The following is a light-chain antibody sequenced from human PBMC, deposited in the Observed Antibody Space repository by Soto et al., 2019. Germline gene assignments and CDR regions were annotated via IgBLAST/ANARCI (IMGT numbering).Light chain of an antibody. V-gene: IGLV1-40*01. J-gene: IGLJ3*02. CDR2: DNS. CDR1: SSNIGARYD. Sequence: QSVLTQPPSVSGAPGQRVTISCTGSSSNIGARYDVHWYQQLPGTAPKLLIYDNSNRPSGVPDRFSGSKSGTSASLAITGLQDEDEADYYCQSYDSSLSASVFGGGTKLTVL. CDR3: QSYDSSLSASV.